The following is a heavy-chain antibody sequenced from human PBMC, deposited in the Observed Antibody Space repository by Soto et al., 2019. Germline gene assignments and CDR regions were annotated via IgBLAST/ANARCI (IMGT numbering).Heavy chain of an antibody. J-gene: IGHJ4*02. D-gene: IGHD6-13*01. CDR3: ARVYSSSWYDGMDFDY. CDR2: IDPSDSYT. V-gene: IGHV5-10-1*01. Sequence: GESLKLSCKGSGYSFTSYWISWVRQMPGKGLEWMGRIDPSDSYTNYSPSFQGHVTISADKSISTAYLQWSSLKASDTAMYYCARVYSSSWYDGMDFDYWGQGTLVTVSS. CDR1: GYSFTSYW.